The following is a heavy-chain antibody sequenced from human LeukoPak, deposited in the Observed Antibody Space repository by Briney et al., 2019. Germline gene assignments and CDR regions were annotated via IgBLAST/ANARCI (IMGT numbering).Heavy chain of an antibody. D-gene: IGHD4-17*01. CDR1: GYTFTSYF. J-gene: IGHJ4*02. Sequence: GSSVNVSCKASGYTFTSYFMHWVRQAPGQGLDWMGIINPSGGSTSYAQKFQGRVTMTRDTSTTTVYMELRSLRSEHTAVYHCARDSADYGDYDYWGQGPLVTVSS. V-gene: IGHV1-46*01. CDR3: ARDSADYGDYDY. CDR2: INPSGGST.